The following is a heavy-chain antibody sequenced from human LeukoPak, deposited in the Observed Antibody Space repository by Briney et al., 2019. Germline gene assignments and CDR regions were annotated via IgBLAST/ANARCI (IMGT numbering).Heavy chain of an antibody. CDR3: ARGEAQYSYGGYFDY. CDR2: IYRGEST. CDR1: GGSINNNNW. D-gene: IGHD5-18*01. V-gene: IGHV4-4*02. J-gene: IGHJ4*02. Sequence: PSETLSLTCAVSGGSINNNNWWTWVRQPPGKGLGWIGDIYRGESTNYNASLKSRVITSIDKSKNHFSLTLFSVTAADTAVYYCARGEAQYSYGGYFDYWGQGTLVTVSS.